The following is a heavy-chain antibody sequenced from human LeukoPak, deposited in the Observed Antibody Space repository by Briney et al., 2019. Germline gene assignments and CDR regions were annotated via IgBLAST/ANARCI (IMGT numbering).Heavy chain of an antibody. CDR1: GYTFIIYG. CDR3: SRGINRYYFDF. CDR2: ISAYGNT. V-gene: IGHV1-18*01. Sequence: ASVKVSFMTTGYTFIIYGFSWLRQAPGQGLEWMGLISAYGNTNYAQNLQGRVTMTTDTSTSTAYMELRSLRSDDTAVYYCSRGINRYYFDFWGQGTLVTVSS. D-gene: IGHD1-14*01. J-gene: IGHJ4*02.